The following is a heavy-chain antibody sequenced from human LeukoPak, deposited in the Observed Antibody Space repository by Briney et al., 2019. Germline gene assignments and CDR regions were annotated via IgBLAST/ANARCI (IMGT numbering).Heavy chain of an antibody. CDR2: ISGSSSYK. J-gene: IGHJ4*02. CDR3: ARDEEEYCSGGSCSSFSY. D-gene: IGHD2-15*01. CDR1: GFIFSHYS. V-gene: IGHV3-21*01. Sequence: GGSLRLSCAASGFIFSHYSMNWVRQAPGKGLEWVSSISGSSSYKYHADSVKGRFTISRDNAKRSLYLQMNSLRAEDTAVYYCARDEEEYCSGGSCSSFSYWGQGTLVTISS.